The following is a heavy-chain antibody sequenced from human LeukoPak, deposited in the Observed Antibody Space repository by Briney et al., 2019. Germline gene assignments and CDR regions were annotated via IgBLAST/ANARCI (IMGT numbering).Heavy chain of an antibody. V-gene: IGHV4-59*01. J-gene: IGHJ5*02. CDR3: ARDLSYSSSPHGLNWFDP. CDR1: GGSISSYY. D-gene: IGHD6-6*01. Sequence: PSETLSLTCTVSGGSISSYYWSWIRQPPGKGLEWIGYIYYSGSTNYNPSLKSRVTISVDTSKNQFSLKLSSVTAADTAVYYCARDLSYSSSPHGLNWFDPWGQGTLVTVSS. CDR2: IYYSGST.